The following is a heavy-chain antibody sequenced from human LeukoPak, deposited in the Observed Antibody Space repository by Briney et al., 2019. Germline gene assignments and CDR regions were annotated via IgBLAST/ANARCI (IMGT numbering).Heavy chain of an antibody. V-gene: IGHV3-74*01. Sequence: GGSRRLSCAASGFTFSSYWMHWVRQAPGKGLVWVSRINSDGSSTSYADSVKGRFTISRDNAKNTLYLQMNSLRAEDTAVYYCARDRYDSYYYDSSGTKFDYWGQGTLVTVSS. J-gene: IGHJ4*02. CDR1: GFTFSSYW. CDR2: INSDGSST. D-gene: IGHD3-22*01. CDR3: ARDRYDSYYYDSSGTKFDY.